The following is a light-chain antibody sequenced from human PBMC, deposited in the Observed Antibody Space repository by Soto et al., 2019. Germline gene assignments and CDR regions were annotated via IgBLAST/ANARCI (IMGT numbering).Light chain of an antibody. CDR2: GAF. V-gene: IGKV3-20*01. J-gene: IGKJ1*01. CDR1: PSVSSSS. CDR3: LQYGSSAWT. Sequence: EILLSPSAGIHSLLPGESTALSCRASPSVSSSSVAWYQQKPGQAPRRLIYGAFVRAVGVPDRISGSWSGTDFTLTISRLEPEDFAVYYCLQYGSSAWTFGQGTKLDI.